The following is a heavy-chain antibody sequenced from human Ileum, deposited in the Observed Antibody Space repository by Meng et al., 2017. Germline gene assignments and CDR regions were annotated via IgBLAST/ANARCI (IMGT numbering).Heavy chain of an antibody. V-gene: IGHV4-31*03. CDR2: IFCTGTT. Sequence: QVQLQVSGPGLVEPSQTLSLTCTVSGGTLSSAGYYWSLIRQFPGKGLEWSGFIFCTGTTYYNPALGSRVNISVDTSKNQYYLKMNSVTAADTAVYYCARDVMGIRDGAVEDYWGQGTLVTVSS. CDR3: ARDVMGIRDGAVEDY. D-gene: IGHD5-24*01. J-gene: IGHJ4*02. CDR1: GGTLSSAGYY.